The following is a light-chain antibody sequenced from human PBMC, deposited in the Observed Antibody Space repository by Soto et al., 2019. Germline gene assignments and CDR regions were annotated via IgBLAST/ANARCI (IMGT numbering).Light chain of an antibody. Sequence: EIVLTQSPGTLSLSPGERATLSCRASQSISYYLAWYQQRPGQAPRLLIYAASYRATGIPDRFSGSGSGTDFTLTISRLEPEDFAVYYCQQYGSSPRTFGQGTKVDI. CDR1: QSISYY. V-gene: IGKV3-20*01. CDR2: AAS. J-gene: IGKJ1*01. CDR3: QQYGSSPRT.